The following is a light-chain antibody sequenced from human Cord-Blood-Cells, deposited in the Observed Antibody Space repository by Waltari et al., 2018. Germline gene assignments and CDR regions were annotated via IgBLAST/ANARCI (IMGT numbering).Light chain of an antibody. CDR2: GGS. J-gene: IGLJ2*01. CDR3: CSYAGSSTV. CDR1: IDAVGSYNL. Sequence: QSALTQPASVSGSPGQSITISCTGTIDAVGSYNLVALYQQHPGKTPKLIIYGGSKRPAGVSNRFSGSKSGNTASLTISGLQAEDEADYYCCSYAGSSTVFGGGTKLTVL. V-gene: IGLV2-23*01.